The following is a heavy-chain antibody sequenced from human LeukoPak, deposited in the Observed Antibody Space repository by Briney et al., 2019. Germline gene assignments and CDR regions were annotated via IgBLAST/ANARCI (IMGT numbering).Heavy chain of an antibody. J-gene: IGHJ4*02. CDR3: ARLSGSGSYSPFDY. D-gene: IGHD3-10*01. V-gene: IGHV3-23*01. CDR1: GFTFTSYA. CDR2: ISSSGSST. Sequence: GGSLRLSCAASGFTFTSYAMSWVRQAPGKGLEWVSSISSSGSSTYYADSVEGRFTISRDFSKNTLYLQMNSLRADDTAVYYCARLSGSGSYSPFDYWGQGTLVTVSS.